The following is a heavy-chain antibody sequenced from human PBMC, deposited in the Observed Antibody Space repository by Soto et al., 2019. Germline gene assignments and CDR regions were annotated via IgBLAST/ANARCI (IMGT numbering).Heavy chain of an antibody. Sequence: EVQLVESGGGLVQPGGSLTLYCVASGFMFSNYFMTWVRQAPGKGLEWVANIERDGSEKNYADSVKGRFTISRNNAKNSLYLQMNSLRAEDTAVYYCTGGSGWSSDFWGQGTHVAVSS. J-gene: IGHJ4*02. V-gene: IGHV3-7*03. CDR3: TGGSGWSSDF. CDR1: GFMFSNYF. D-gene: IGHD6-19*01. CDR2: IERDGSEK.